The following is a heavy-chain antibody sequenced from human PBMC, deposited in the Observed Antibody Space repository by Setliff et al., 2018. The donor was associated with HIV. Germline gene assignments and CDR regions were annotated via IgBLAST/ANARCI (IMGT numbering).Heavy chain of an antibody. J-gene: IGHJ5*02. CDR3: AREGLAVAGLNWFDP. D-gene: IGHD6-19*01. CDR2: IIPVLGLS. Sequence: SVKVSCKASGYSFINYGISWVRQAPGQGPEWMGGIIPVLGLSYYAQNFQGRVTITADESTSTAYMELSSLRSEDTAVYYCAREGLAVAGLNWFDPWGQGTLVTVSS. CDR1: GYSFINYG. V-gene: IGHV1-69*10.